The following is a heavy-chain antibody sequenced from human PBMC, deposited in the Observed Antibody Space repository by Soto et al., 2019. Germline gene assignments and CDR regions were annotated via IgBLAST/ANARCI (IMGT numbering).Heavy chain of an antibody. CDR3: AREYCSGGSCPRPDAFDI. CDR1: GGTFSSYA. D-gene: IGHD2-15*01. J-gene: IGHJ3*02. CDR2: IIPIFGTA. V-gene: IGHV1-69*12. Sequence: QVQLVQSGAEVKKPGSSVKVSCKASGGTFSSYAISWVRQAPGQGLEWMGGIIPIFGTANYAQKFQGRVTITADESTSTAYMELSSLRSEDTAMYYCAREYCSGGSCPRPDAFDIWGQGTMVTVSS.